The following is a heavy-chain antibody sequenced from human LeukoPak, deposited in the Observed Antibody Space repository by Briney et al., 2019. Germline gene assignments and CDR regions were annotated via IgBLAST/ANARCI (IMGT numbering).Heavy chain of an antibody. V-gene: IGHV3-21*01. CDR3: VREDILTGYFFFDY. Sequence: GGSLRLSCAASGFTFSTYTMNWVRQAPGKGLEWVSSISSSSTYKYYADTLKGRFTVSRDNAKNSLYLQMNSLRAEDTAVYYCVREDILTGYFFFDYWGQGTLATVSS. CDR2: ISSSSTYK. J-gene: IGHJ4*02. D-gene: IGHD3-9*01. CDR1: GFTFSTYT.